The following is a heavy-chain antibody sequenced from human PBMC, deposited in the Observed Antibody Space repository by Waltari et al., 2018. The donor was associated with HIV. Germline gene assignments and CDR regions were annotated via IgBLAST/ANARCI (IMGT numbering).Heavy chain of an antibody. V-gene: IGHV3-23*01. D-gene: IGHD2-21*01. CDR3: AKGRTEGRSRMVVVAIPVDG. J-gene: IGHJ6*02. CDR2: ITSTGSEA. Sequence: EVQLLEAGGGLRQPGGYLRLSCAASGFTFRNYAVTWARPAAGKGRGWVSSITSTGSEADYAESVTGPLTITRDNSKNSLSLQMDTRRGDDTAVYYGAKGRTEGRSRMVVVAIPVDGWGLGTTVTVS. CDR1: GFTFRNYA.